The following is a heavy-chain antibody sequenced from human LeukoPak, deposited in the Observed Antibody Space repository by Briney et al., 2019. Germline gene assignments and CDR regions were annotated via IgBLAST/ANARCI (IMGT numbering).Heavy chain of an antibody. CDR1: GGSISSYY. Sequence: PSETLSLTCTASGGSISSYYWSWIRQPPGKGLEWIGYIYYSGSTNYNPSLTSRVTISVDTSKNQFSLKLSSVTAADTAVYYCARRDSSGWGYYFDYWGQGTLVTVSS. CDR3: ARRDSSGWGYYFDY. D-gene: IGHD6-19*01. J-gene: IGHJ4*02. V-gene: IGHV4-59*08. CDR2: IYYSGST.